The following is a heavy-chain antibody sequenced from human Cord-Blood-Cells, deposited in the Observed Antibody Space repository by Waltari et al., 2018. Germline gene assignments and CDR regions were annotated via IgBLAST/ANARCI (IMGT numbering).Heavy chain of an antibody. Sequence: EVQLVQSGAEVKKPGESLKISCKGSGYSFTSYWIGWVGHMPGKGLEWMGIIYPGDPDTRYSPSCHGHVTSSAATSISTAYLQWGRLKASDTAMYYFARQGNPARLDYWGQGTLVTVSS. CDR1: GYSFTSYW. J-gene: IGHJ4*02. CDR2: IYPGDPDT. V-gene: IGHV5-51*01. CDR3: ARQGNPARLDY. D-gene: IGHD6-6*01.